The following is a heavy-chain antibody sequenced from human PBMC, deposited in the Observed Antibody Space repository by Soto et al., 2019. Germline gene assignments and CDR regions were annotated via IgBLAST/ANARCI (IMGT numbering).Heavy chain of an antibody. J-gene: IGHJ6*04. CDR3: AKDQKIQLWHRYDYYGREV. V-gene: IGHV3-23*01. CDR2: ISGSGGST. CDR1: GFTFSSYA. D-gene: IGHD5-18*01. Sequence: EVQLLESGGGLVQPGGSLRLSCAASGFTFSSYAMSWVRQAPGKGLEWVSAISGSGGSTYYADSVKGRFTISRDNSKNTLYLQTNSLRAEDTAVYYCAKDQKIQLWHRYDYYGREVGGKGTTVTVSS.